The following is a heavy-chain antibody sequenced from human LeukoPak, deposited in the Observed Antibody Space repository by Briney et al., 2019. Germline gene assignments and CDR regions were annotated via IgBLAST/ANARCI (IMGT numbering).Heavy chain of an antibody. V-gene: IGHV4-30-2*01. CDR2: IYHSGST. CDR1: GGSISSGGYS. D-gene: IGHD3-10*01. CDR3: ARAPTYYYGSGSYYDGGFDY. J-gene: IGHJ4*02. Sequence: SETLSLTCAVSGGSISSGGYSWSWIRQPPGKGLEWIGYIYHSGSTYYNPSLKSRVTISVDRSKNQFSLKLSSVTAADTAVYYCARAPTYYYGSGSYYDGGFDYWGQGTLVTVSS.